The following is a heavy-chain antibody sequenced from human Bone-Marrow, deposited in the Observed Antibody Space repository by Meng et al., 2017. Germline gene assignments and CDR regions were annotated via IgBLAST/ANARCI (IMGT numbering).Heavy chain of an antibody. CDR2: NKHRGST. CDR3: ARQKFSYGLGPPAY. Sequence: QVQLQQWGAGLLKPSETLSLTCGVYGGSFRGYFWAGLRQPPGKGLEWIGENKHRGSTNYNPSLKSRVTISVDPSQSQVSLNLSSVTAADTAVYYCARQKFSYGLGPPAYWGQGTLATFPS. CDR1: GGSFRGYF. J-gene: IGHJ4*02. V-gene: IGHV4-34*01. D-gene: IGHD5-18*01.